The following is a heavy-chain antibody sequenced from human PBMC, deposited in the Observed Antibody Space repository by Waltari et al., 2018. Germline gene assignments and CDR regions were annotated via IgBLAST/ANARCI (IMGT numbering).Heavy chain of an antibody. Sequence: QVQLQQWGAGLLKPSETLSLTCAVYGGSFSGYYWSWIRQPPGKGLEWIGEINHSGRTNYNPSLKSRVTISVDTSKNQFSLKLSSVTAADTAVYYCARSRLTIFGGSYYYYGMDVWGQGTTVTVSS. CDR1: GGSFSGYY. CDR2: INHSGRT. J-gene: IGHJ6*02. V-gene: IGHV4-34*01. CDR3: ARSRLTIFGGSYYYYGMDV. D-gene: IGHD3-3*01.